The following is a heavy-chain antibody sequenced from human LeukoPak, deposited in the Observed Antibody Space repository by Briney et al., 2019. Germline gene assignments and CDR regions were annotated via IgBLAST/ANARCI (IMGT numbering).Heavy chain of an antibody. CDR2: ISPSGGTTI. CDR3: ARDWTKGLDDAFDI. Sequence: PGGSLRLSCVASGFTFSSYEMNWVRQAPGKGLEWVSYISPSGGTTIYYADSVKGRFTISRGNAKSSLYLQMNSLRAEDTAVYYCARDWTKGLDDAFDIWGQGTVVTVSS. CDR1: GFTFSSYE. V-gene: IGHV3-48*03. J-gene: IGHJ3*02. D-gene: IGHD3/OR15-3a*01.